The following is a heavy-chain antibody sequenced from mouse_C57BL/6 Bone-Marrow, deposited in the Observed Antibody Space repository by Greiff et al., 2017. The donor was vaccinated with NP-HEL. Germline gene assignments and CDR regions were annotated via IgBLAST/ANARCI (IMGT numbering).Heavy chain of an antibody. J-gene: IGHJ2*01. CDR2: ISNLSYSI. V-gene: IGHV5-15*01. CDR1: GFTFSDYG. Sequence: EVNVVESGGGLVQPGGSLKLSCAASGFTFSDYGMAWVRQAPRKGPEWVAFISNLSYSIYYADTVTGRFTISRENAKNNLYLEMSRLRSEDTAMYYCARHTGYFDYWGQGTTLTVSS. D-gene: IGHD4-1*01. CDR3: ARHTGYFDY.